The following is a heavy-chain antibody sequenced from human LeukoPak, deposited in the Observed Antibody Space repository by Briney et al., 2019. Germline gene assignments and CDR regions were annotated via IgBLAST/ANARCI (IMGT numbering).Heavy chain of an antibody. CDR1: GGSISSYY. D-gene: IGHD5-18*01. CDR2: IYYSGST. J-gene: IGHJ6*02. Sequence: PSETLSLTCTVSGGSISSYYWSWIRQPPGKGLEWIGYIYYSGSTNYNPSFKSRITISVDTSKNQFSLKLSSVTAADTAVYYRARDYPDTDMDEPDYYYGMDVWGQGTTVTVSS. CDR3: ARDYPDTDMDEPDYYYGMDV. V-gene: IGHV4-59*01.